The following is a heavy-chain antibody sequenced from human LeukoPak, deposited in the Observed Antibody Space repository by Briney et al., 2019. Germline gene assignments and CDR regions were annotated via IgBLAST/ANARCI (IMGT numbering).Heavy chain of an antibody. V-gene: IGHV3-15*01. CDR1: GFTFSNAW. D-gene: IGHD4-17*01. J-gene: IGHJ4*02. Sequence: GGSLRLSCAASGFTFSNAWMSWVRQAPGKGLEWVGRIKSKTDGGTTDYAAPVKGRFTISRDDSKNTLYLQMNSLKTEDTAVYYCTTPIWGTVTTSFGGSNSGYWGQGTLVTVSS. CDR3: TTPIWGTVTTSFGGSNSGY. CDR2: IKSKTDGGTT.